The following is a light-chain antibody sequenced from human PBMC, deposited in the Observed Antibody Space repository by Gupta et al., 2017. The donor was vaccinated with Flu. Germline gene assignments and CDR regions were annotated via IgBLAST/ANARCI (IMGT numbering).Light chain of an antibody. V-gene: IGLV2-14*01. CDR3: SSCISSSTLV. CDR2: GVT. CDR1: SSDIGSYNY. Sequence: QSALTQPASVSGSHGPSITISCTGTSSDIGSYNYVSWYQQHPGQAPKLLIYGVTNRPSGVSNRFSASQSGDTASLTISGLQAEDEADYYCSSCISSSTLVFGGGTKLTVL. J-gene: IGLJ2*01.